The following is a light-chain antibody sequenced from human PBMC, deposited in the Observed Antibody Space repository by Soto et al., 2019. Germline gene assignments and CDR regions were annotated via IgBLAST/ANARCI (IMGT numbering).Light chain of an antibody. Sequence: EVVMTQSPATLSVSPGERVTLSCRASQSVRSNLAWYQQVPGQVPRLLIYDTSTRAAGIPARFSGSGSDTEFALTISSLQPEDFATYYCLQDYNYPRTFGQGTKVDIK. CDR3: LQDYNYPRT. V-gene: IGKV3-15*01. J-gene: IGKJ1*01. CDR2: DTS. CDR1: QSVRSN.